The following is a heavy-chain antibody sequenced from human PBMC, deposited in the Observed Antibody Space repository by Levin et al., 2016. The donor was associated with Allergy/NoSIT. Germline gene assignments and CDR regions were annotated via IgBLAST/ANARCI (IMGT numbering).Heavy chain of an antibody. Sequence: WVRQAPGQGLEWMGGIIPILGIANYAQKFQGRVTITADESTSTAYMELSSLRSEDTAVYYCARRAPLSTDSRGPRYDAFDIWGQGTMVTVSS. J-gene: IGHJ3*02. CDR3: ARRAPLSTDSRGPRYDAFDI. CDR2: IIPILGIA. D-gene: IGHD3-22*01. V-gene: IGHV1-69*10.